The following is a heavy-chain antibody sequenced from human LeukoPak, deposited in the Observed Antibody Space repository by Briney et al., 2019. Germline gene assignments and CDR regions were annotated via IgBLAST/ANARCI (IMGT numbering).Heavy chain of an antibody. D-gene: IGHD3-10*01. CDR2: ISYDGSNK. Sequence: AGRSLRLSCAASGFTSSSYGMHWVRQAPGKGLEWVAVISYDGSNKYYADSVKGRFTISRDNSKNTLYLQMNSLRAEDTAVYYCTFTSKMVRGVLPWGQGTLVTVSS. CDR1: GFTSSSYG. V-gene: IGHV3-30*03. J-gene: IGHJ5*02. CDR3: TFTSKMVRGVLP.